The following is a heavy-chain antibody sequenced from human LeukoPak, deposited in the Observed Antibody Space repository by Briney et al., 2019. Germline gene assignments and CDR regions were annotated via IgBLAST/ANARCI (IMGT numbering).Heavy chain of an antibody. CDR1: GYTFTSYG. CDR2: ISAYNGNT. V-gene: IGHV1-18*01. Sequence: GASVKVSCKASGYTFTSYGISWVRQAPEQGLEWMGWISAYNGNTNYAQKLQGRVTMTTDTSTSTAYMELRSLRSDDTAVYYCARGAPYCSSTSCYKMRGAFDIWGQGTMVTVSS. J-gene: IGHJ3*02. D-gene: IGHD2-2*02. CDR3: ARGAPYCSSTSCYKMRGAFDI.